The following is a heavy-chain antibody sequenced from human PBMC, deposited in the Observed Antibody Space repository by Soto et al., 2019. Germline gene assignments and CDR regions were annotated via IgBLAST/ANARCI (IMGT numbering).Heavy chain of an antibody. D-gene: IGHD3-9*01. Sequence: GGSLRLSCAASGFTFSSYGMHWVRQAPGKGLEWVAVISYDGSNKYYADSVKGRFTISRDNSKNTLYLQMNSLRAEETAVYYCAKEDFGWVAFDYWGQGTLVTVSS. J-gene: IGHJ4*02. CDR2: ISYDGSNK. CDR1: GFTFSSYG. V-gene: IGHV3-30*18. CDR3: AKEDFGWVAFDY.